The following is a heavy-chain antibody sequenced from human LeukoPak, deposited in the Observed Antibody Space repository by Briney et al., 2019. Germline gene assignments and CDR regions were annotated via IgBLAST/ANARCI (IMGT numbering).Heavy chain of an antibody. CDR3: ARKAQTGSHSGPFDI. CDR1: GFTFSNSW. CDR2: ISTDSLTI. Sequence: GSSLRLSCAGSGFTFSNSWMDWVRQAPGKGLEWISSISTDSLTIKYADFVSGQFTISRDNAEHLLFLQMNSLRAEDTAVYYCARKAQTGSHSGPFDIWGQGTLVTVSS. D-gene: IGHD1-26*01. J-gene: IGHJ3*02. V-gene: IGHV3-48*04.